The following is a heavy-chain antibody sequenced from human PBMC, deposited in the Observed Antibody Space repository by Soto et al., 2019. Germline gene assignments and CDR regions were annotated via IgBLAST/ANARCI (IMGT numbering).Heavy chain of an antibody. CDR1: GFAVSSNF. Sequence: EVQLVETGGGLIQPGGSVILSCAASGFAVSSNFGNWVRQAPGKGLEWVSVIYSGGNTYYADSVKGRFTISRDNSKNTVYLQMNSLRAEDTALYYCARGTDNAKIRFDPRGQGTLVTVSS. V-gene: IGHV3-53*02. CDR3: ARGTDNAKIRFDP. CDR2: IYSGGNT. J-gene: IGHJ5*02. D-gene: IGHD1-1*01.